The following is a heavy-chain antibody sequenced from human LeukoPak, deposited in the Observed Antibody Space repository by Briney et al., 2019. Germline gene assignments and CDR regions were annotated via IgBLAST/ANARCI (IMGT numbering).Heavy chain of an antibody. V-gene: IGHV4-34*01. J-gene: IGHJ4*02. CDR1: CGSFSGYY. CDR2: INHSGNT. D-gene: IGHD2-2*01. Sequence: SETLSLTCAVYCGSFSGYYWSWIRQPPGKGLEWIGEINHSGNTNYNPSLKSRVSISVDTSKNQFSLKLSSLTAADTAVYYCARTYCTSTSCYAPFDYWGQGTLATVSS. CDR3: ARTYCTSTSCYAPFDY.